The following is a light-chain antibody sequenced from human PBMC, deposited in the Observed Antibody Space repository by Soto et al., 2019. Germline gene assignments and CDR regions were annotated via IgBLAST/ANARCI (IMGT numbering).Light chain of an antibody. V-gene: IGKV3-20*01. CDR1: QSVFNNH. Sequence: EIGLTQSPCTLSLSPGERATLSCRASQSVFNNHIGWYQQKPGQAPRRLIFGASFRATGIPDRFSGSGSGTDFTLTIRRLEPEDFAVYYCQQFRMFGLGTKVDIK. J-gene: IGKJ1*01. CDR3: QQFRM. CDR2: GAS.